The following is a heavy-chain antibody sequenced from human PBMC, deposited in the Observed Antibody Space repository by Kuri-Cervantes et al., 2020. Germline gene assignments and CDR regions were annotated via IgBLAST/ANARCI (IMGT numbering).Heavy chain of an antibody. J-gene: IGHJ4*02. CDR2: ISSSSSTI. CDR1: GFTFSTYY. D-gene: IGHD3-10*01. CDR3: ARGIDY. Sequence: GESLKISCEASGFTFSTYYMSWVRQAPGRGLEWVSYISSSSSTIYYADSVKGRFTISRDNAKNSLYLQMNSLRDEDTAVYYCARGIDYWGQGTLVTVSS. V-gene: IGHV3-48*02.